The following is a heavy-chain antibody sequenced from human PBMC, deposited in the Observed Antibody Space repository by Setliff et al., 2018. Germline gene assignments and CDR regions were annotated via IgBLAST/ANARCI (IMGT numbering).Heavy chain of an antibody. CDR1: GYTFTNYG. CDR3: ARLWISYESNTYFYPKYFDF. D-gene: IGHD3-22*01. J-gene: IGHJ4*02. CDR2: IGAYNGNT. Sequence: GASVKVSCKASGYTFTNYGVTWVRQAPGQGLEWMGWIGAYNGNTNYAQKLQGRVTMTTDTSTSTAYMELRSLRSDDTAVYYCARLWISYESNTYFYPKYFDFWGQGTLVTVSS. V-gene: IGHV1-18*01.